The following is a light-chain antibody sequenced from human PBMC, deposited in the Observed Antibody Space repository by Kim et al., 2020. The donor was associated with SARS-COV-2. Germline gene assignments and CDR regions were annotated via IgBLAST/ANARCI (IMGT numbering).Light chain of an antibody. J-gene: IGLJ2*01. CDR3: AAWDDSLIGML. CDR2: DDS. Sequence: GQSDTISCSGTTSNIEENYVYWYQQLPGTAPKLLLYDDSQRPSGVPDRFSGSKSGTSASLAISGLQSEDEADYYCAAWDDSLIGMLFGGGTKVTVL. V-gene: IGLV1-47*02. CDR1: TSNIEENY.